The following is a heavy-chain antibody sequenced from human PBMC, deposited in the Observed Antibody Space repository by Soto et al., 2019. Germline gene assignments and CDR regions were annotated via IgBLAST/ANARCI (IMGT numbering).Heavy chain of an antibody. Sequence: SETLSLTCTVAGGSISNYYWTWVRQPPGKGLEWIGYVYYSGSTNYNPSLESRVTISIDASKNTLYLQMNSLRLEDTAVYYCVKDPVSGGTGGAWFDYWGQGTLVTVSS. CDR3: VKDPVSGGTGGAWFDY. CDR1: GGSISNYY. CDR2: VYYSGST. J-gene: IGHJ4*02. V-gene: IGHV4-59*12. D-gene: IGHD2-8*02.